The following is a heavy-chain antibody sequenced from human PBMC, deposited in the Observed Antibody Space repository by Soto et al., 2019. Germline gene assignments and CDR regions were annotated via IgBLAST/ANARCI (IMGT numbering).Heavy chain of an antibody. CDR3: DKRPLDLLCFAW. J-gene: IGHJ4*02. V-gene: IGHV3-23*01. D-gene: IGHD2-21*01. CDR2: ISGNGGST. Sequence: GKGLEWVSTISGNGGSTYYADSLNGRLPISRDNSKNTLFLQRNSLRAEDTAVYFGDKRPLDLLCFAWWGQGTVVTVSS.